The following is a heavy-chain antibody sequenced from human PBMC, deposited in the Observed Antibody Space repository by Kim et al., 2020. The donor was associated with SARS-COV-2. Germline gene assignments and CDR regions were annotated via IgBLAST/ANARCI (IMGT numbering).Heavy chain of an antibody. CDR3: ARDLRGYRGSVDN. V-gene: IGHV3-11*05. J-gene: IGHJ4*02. D-gene: IGHD5-12*01. Sequence: GGSLRLSCAASGFTFSDHYMSWIRQAPGKGLEWVSYISNSGSSTTYADSVKARFTISRDNAKNSLYLQMNSLRAEDTAMYYCARDLRGYRGSVDNWGQGARVTISS. CDR1: GFTFSDHY. CDR2: ISNSGSST.